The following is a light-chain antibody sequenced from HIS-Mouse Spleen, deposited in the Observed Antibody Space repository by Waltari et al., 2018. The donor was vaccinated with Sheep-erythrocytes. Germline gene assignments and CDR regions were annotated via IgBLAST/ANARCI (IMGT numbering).Light chain of an antibody. Sequence: QSALTQPRSVSGSPGQSVTISCTGTSSDVGGYNYVSWYQQHPGKAPKLMIYDVGMGPSRVPDRCSGSKSGNPASLTISGLQAEDEADYYCCSSAGSYTVVFGGGTKLTVL. CDR1: SSDVGGYNY. CDR2: DVG. J-gene: IGLJ2*01. CDR3: CSSAGSYTVV. V-gene: IGLV2-11*01.